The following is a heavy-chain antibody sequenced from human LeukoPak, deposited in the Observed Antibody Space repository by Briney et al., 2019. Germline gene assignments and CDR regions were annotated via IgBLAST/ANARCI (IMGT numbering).Heavy chain of an antibody. CDR3: AKDRLSFDY. CDR1: GFTFTSYD. V-gene: IGHV3-23*01. J-gene: IGHJ4*02. Sequence: GGSLRLSCAASGFTFTSYDMSWVRQAPGKGLEWVSSISDSGGSTYYADSVKGRFTISRDNSKNTLYLQMNSLRAEDTAIYYCAKDRLSFDYWGQGTLVTVSS. CDR2: ISDSGGST. D-gene: IGHD2/OR15-2a*01.